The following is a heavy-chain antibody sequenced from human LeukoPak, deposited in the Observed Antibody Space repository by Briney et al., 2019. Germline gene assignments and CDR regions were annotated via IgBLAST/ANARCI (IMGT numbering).Heavy chain of an antibody. J-gene: IGHJ5*02. CDR2: IYWNDDQ. CDR1: GFSLSTSGVG. CDR3: ADNGLYH. V-gene: IGHV2-5*01. D-gene: IGHD3-10*01. Sequence: ESGPTLVKPTQTLTLTCTFSGFSLSTSGVGVAWIRQSPGQALEWLAVIYWNDDQRYSPSLKSRLTITKDTSKNQVVLTMTNLDPADTATYQCADNGLYHWGQGTLVTVSS.